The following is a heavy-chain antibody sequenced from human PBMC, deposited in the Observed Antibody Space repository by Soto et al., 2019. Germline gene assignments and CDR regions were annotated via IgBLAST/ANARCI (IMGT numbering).Heavy chain of an antibody. Sequence: LSLTCTVSGGSISSYYWSWIRQPPGKGLEWIGYIYYSGSTYYNPSLESRVAISLDTSKNQFSLKLSSVTAADTAVYYCASSSYGGNSYYYYYYGMDVWGQGTTVTVSS. D-gene: IGHD2-21*02. CDR2: IYYSGST. J-gene: IGHJ6*02. V-gene: IGHV4-59*06. CDR1: GGSISSYY. CDR3: ASSSYGGNSYYYYYYGMDV.